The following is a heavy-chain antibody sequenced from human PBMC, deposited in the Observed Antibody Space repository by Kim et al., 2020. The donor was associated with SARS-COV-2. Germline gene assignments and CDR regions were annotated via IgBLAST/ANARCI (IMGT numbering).Heavy chain of an antibody. Sequence: GGSLRLSCPASGFTFSDYWLSWVRQAPGKGLEWVANINQDGSAKYCVDSVKGRCTISRDNAKNSLFLQVNRLRDEDTGVYYCTSMGREQYPYYFDYWGQG. J-gene: IGHJ4*02. CDR3: TSMGREQYPYYFDY. V-gene: IGHV3-7*01. D-gene: IGHD3-10*01. CDR2: INQDGSAK. CDR1: GFTFSDYW.